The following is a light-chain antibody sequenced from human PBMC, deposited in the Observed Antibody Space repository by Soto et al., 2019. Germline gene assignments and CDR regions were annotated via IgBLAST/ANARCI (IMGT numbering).Light chain of an antibody. J-gene: IGKJ2*01. CDR1: QSVSSY. V-gene: IGKV3-11*01. CDR3: QQRSNWF. CDR2: DAS. Sequence: EIVLTQSPATLSLSPGERATLSCRASQSVSSYLAWYQQKPGQAPRLLIYDASNRATGIPARFSGSGSGTDFTLTISSLEPEDFVVYYCQQRSNWFFGQGTKLEIK.